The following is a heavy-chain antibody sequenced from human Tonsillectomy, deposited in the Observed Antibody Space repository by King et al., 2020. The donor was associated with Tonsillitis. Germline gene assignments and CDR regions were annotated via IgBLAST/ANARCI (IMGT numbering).Heavy chain of an antibody. V-gene: IGHV3-73*02. CDR3: TRRVVAASRGMDV. J-gene: IGHJ6*02. D-gene: IGHD2-15*01. Sequence: DVQLVESGGGLVQPGGSLKLSCAASGFTFSGSAMHWVRQASGKGLEWVGRIRSKANIYATVYAASVKGRFTISRDDSKNTAYLQMNSLKTEDTAVYYCTRRVVAASRGMDVWCQGTTVTVSS. CDR2: IRSKANIYAT. CDR1: GFTFSGSA.